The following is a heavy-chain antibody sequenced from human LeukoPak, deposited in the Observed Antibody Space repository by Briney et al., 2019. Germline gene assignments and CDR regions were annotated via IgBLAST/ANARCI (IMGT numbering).Heavy chain of an antibody. Sequence: SETLSLTCTVSGGSISSYYWSWIRQPPGKGLEWIGYIYYSGSTNYNPSLKSRVTISVDTSKNQFSLKLSSVTAADTAVYYCARGAVAGNFDYWGQGTLVTVSS. D-gene: IGHD6-19*01. CDR2: IYYSGST. CDR3: ARGAVAGNFDY. CDR1: GGSISSYY. J-gene: IGHJ4*02. V-gene: IGHV4-59*01.